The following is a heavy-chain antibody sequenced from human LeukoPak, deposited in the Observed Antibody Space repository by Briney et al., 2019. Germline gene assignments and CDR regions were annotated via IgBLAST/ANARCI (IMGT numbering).Heavy chain of an antibody. Sequence: GSLRLSCAASGFTFSSYWMHLVRQAPGKGLVWVSRINSDSSITSYADSVKGRFTTSRDNAKNTLYLQMNSLRADDTAVYYCARGGAGRYYYYGMDVWGQGTTVTVSS. V-gene: IGHV3-74*01. CDR3: ARGGAGRYYYYGMDV. CDR2: INSDSSIT. J-gene: IGHJ6*02. CDR1: GFTFSSYW. D-gene: IGHD1-26*01.